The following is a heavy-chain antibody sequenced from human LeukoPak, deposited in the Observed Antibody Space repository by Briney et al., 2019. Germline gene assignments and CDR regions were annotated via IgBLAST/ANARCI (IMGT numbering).Heavy chain of an antibody. Sequence: GSLRPSSAASGFTFSSYWMHWVRQAPGKGLVWVSRINSDGSSTSYADSVKGRFTISRDNAKNTLYLQMNSLRAEDTAVYYCASRGGDSSSSLYGMDVWGQGTTVTVSS. J-gene: IGHJ6*02. CDR1: GFTFSSYW. V-gene: IGHV3-74*01. CDR2: INSDGSST. CDR3: ASRGGDSSSSLYGMDV. D-gene: IGHD6-6*01.